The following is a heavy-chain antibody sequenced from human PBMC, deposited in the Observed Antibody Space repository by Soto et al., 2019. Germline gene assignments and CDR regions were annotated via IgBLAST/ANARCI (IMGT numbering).Heavy chain of an antibody. CDR3: ARLSCGDYYRYVMDV. Sequence: GESLKISCKGSGYSFTSYWIGWVRQMPGKGLEWMGIIYPGDSDTRYSPSFQGQVTISADKSISTAYLQWSSLKASDTAMYYCARLSCGDYYRYVMDVWAQVTTVPGSS. D-gene: IGHD3-10*01. CDR2: IYPGDSDT. CDR1: GYSFTSYW. J-gene: IGHJ6*02. V-gene: IGHV5-51*01.